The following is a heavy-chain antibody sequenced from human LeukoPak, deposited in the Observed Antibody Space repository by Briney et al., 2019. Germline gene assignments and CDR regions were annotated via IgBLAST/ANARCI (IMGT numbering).Heavy chain of an antibody. D-gene: IGHD6-19*01. CDR1: GFTFSSYA. V-gene: IGHV3-23*01. J-gene: IGHJ4*02. Sequence: GGSLRLSCAASGFTFSSYAMNWVRQAPGKGLEWVSVISSSGGSTYYADSVKGRFIISRDNSKNTLYLQMNSLRAEDTAVHYCTKAGIAVPATPDYWGQGTLVTVSS. CDR2: ISSSGGST. CDR3: TKAGIAVPATPDY.